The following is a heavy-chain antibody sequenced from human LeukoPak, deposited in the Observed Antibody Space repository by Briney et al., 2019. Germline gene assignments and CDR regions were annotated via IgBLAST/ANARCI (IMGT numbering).Heavy chain of an antibody. J-gene: IGHJ5*02. V-gene: IGHV4-39*07. D-gene: IGHD3-3*01. CDR2: MHYTGST. Sequence: SETLSLTCTVSGASISSASYYWAWIRQPPGKGLEWIASMHYTGSTYFNPSLKSRVTISVDTSKNQFSLNLNSVTAADTAVYYRARDPRQGGDFWSATNWFDPWGQGTLVTVSS. CDR1: GASISSASYY. CDR3: ARDPRQGGDFWSATNWFDP.